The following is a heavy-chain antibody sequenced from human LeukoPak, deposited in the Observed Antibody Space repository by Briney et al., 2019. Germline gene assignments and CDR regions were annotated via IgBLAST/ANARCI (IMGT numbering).Heavy chain of an antibody. V-gene: IGHV1-8*01. CDR1: GYTFTSYD. J-gene: IGHJ5*02. CDR2: MNPNSGNT. Sequence: ASVKVSCKASGYTFTSYDINWVRQATGQGLEWMGWMNPNSGNTGYAQKFQGRVTMTRDTSISTAYMELSSLKSEDTAVYYCARPYCSSTECRPPEWFDLWGEGTRVTVSS. D-gene: IGHD2-2*01. CDR3: ARPYCSSTECRPPEWFDL.